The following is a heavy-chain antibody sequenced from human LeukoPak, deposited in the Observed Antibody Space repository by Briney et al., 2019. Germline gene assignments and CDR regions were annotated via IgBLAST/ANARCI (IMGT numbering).Heavy chain of an antibody. CDR3: ARDQAVVTGNDAFDI. J-gene: IGHJ3*02. CDR2: INPNSGGT. D-gene: IGHD4-23*01. CDR1: GYTFTGYY. V-gene: IGHV1-2*02. Sequence: GASVKVSCKASGYTFTGYYMHWVRQAPGQGLEWKGWINPNSGGTNYAQKFQGRVTMTRDTSISTAYMELSRLRSDDTAVYYCARDQAVVTGNDAFDIWGQGTMVTVSS.